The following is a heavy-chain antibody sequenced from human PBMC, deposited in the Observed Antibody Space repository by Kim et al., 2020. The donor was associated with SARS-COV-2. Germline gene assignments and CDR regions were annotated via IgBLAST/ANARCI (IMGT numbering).Heavy chain of an antibody. J-gene: IGHJ6*02. D-gene: IGHD4-17*01. CDR3: ARVTTVTTFFYYYYGMDV. CDR1: GGSFSGYY. Sequence: SETLSLTCAVYGGSFSGYYWSWIRQPPGKGLAWIGQINHSGSTNYNPSLKSRVTISADTSKNQFSLKLSSVTAADTAVYYCARVTTVTTFFYYYYGMDVWGHGTTVTVSS. V-gene: IGHV4-34*01. CDR2: INHSGST.